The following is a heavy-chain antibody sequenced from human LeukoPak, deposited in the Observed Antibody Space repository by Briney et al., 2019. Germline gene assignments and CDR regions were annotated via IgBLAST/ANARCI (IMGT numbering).Heavy chain of an antibody. CDR3: AKGLLLQYGSGSYRLYYGMDV. V-gene: IGHV3-23*01. Sequence: PGGALRLSCAASGFTFSSYAMSWVRQAPGKGLEWVSAISSSGGSTYYADSVKGRFTISRDNSKKTVDLQMNSLRREDTAVYYCAKGLLLQYGSGSYRLYYGMDVWGQGTTVTVSS. D-gene: IGHD3-10*01. CDR2: ISSSGGST. CDR1: GFTFSSYA. J-gene: IGHJ6*02.